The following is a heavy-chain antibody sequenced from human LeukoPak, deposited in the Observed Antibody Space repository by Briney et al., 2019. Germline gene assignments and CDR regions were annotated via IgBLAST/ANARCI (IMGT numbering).Heavy chain of an antibody. CDR1: GFTFSSYS. Sequence: GESLKISCAASGFTFSSYSMNWVRQAPGKGLEWVSSISSSSSYIYYADSVKGRFTISRDNAKNSLYLQMNSLRAEDTAVYYCARESGSGTPFDYWGQGTLVTVSS. J-gene: IGHJ4*02. CDR2: ISSSSSYI. D-gene: IGHD3-10*01. V-gene: IGHV3-21*01. CDR3: ARESGSGTPFDY.